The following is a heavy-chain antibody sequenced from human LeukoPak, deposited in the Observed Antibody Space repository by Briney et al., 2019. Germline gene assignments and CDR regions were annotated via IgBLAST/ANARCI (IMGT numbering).Heavy chain of an antibody. J-gene: IGHJ4*02. CDR2: ISAYNGNT. D-gene: IGHD2-21*02. Sequence: GASVKVSCKASGYTFTSYGISWVRQAPGQGLEWMGWISAYNGNTNYAQKLQGRVTMTTDTSTSTAYMELRSLRSDDTAVYYCAREGRVRLAYCGGDCSPLFDYWGQGTLVTVSS. CDR1: GYTFTSYG. CDR3: AREGRVRLAYCGGDCSPLFDY. V-gene: IGHV1-18*01.